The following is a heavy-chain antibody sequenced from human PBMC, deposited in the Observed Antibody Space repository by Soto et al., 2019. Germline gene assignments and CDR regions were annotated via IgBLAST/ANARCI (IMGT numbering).Heavy chain of an antibody. CDR1: GGTFSSYT. J-gene: IGHJ4*02. V-gene: IGHV1-69*02. Sequence: SVKVSCKASGGTFSSYTISWVRQAPGQGLEWMGRIIPILGIANYAQKFQGRVTITADKSTSTAYMELSSLRSEDTAVYYCARYSGYDRADFDYWGKGTLVTVSS. CDR2: IIPILGIA. D-gene: IGHD5-12*01. CDR3: ARYSGYDRADFDY.